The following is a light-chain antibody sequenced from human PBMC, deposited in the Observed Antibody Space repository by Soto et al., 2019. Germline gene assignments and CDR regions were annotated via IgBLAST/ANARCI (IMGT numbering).Light chain of an antibody. CDR3: SSYTSTTTRV. J-gene: IGLJ1*01. CDR2: EVS. CDR1: SSDVGGYNY. V-gene: IGLV2-14*03. Sequence: QSVLTQPASVSGSPGQSITISCTETSSDVGGYNYVSWYQQHPGKGPKLMIYEVSNRPSGVSNRFSGSKSGNTATLTISGLQAEDEADYYCSSYTSTTTRVFGNGTKVTVL.